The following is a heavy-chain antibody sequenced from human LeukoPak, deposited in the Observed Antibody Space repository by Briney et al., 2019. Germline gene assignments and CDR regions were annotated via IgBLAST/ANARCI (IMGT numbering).Heavy chain of an antibody. J-gene: IGHJ4*02. D-gene: IGHD6-13*01. CDR1: GGSFSGYH. Sequence: PSETLSLTCAVYGGSFSGYHWSWIRQPPGKGLEWIGEINHSGSTNYNPSLKSRVTISVDTSKNQFSLKLSSVTAADTAVYYCARAGAAAFDYWGQGTLVTVSS. V-gene: IGHV4-34*01. CDR3: ARAGAAAFDY. CDR2: INHSGST.